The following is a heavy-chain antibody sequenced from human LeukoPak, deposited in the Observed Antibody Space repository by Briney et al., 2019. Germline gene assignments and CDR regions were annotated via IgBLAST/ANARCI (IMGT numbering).Heavy chain of an antibody. CDR2: IGSSSRYI. CDR3: ARDCSSSAFDI. J-gene: IGHJ3*02. D-gene: IGHD2-15*01. CDR1: GFTFNIYT. V-gene: IGHV3-21*01. Sequence: GGSLRLSCAASGFTFNIYTMTWVRQAPGKGLEWASSIGSSSRYIYYADSLKGRFTISRDNDNNSVYLQMNSLRAEDTAVYYCARDCSSSAFDIWGQGTMVTVSS.